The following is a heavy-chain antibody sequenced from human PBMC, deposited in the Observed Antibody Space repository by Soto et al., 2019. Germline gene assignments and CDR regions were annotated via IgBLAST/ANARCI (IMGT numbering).Heavy chain of an antibody. V-gene: IGHV1-69*13. D-gene: IGHD2-15*01. CDR1: GGTYDNYA. J-gene: IGHJ6*02. Sequence: SVKVSCKASGGTYDNYAVSWVRPDPGQGLEWMGGIIPMFETVNYAQRFQGRLTIAADESTSTAYMELTSLTSADTAIYFCARGLRTGNYGMDVWGQGTTVTVSS. CDR3: ARGLRTGNYGMDV. CDR2: IIPMFETV.